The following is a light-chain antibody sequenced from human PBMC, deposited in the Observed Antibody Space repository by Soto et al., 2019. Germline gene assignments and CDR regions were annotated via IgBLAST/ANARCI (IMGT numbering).Light chain of an antibody. Sequence: ETVLTQAPATRSLSPGETSTLSCRASRSISTYLAWYQQNPGQAPRLLIYEALNRATGIPARFSGSGSGTDFTLTISSLEPEDFAVYYCQQRNNWPLTFGGGTKVDIK. CDR2: EAL. J-gene: IGKJ4*02. CDR3: QQRNNWPLT. CDR1: RSISTY. V-gene: IGKV3-11*01.